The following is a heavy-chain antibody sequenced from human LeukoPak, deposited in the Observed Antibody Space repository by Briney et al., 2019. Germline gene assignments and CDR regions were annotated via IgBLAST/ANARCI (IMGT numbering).Heavy chain of an antibody. Sequence: RGSLRLSCAASGFTFSSYDMHWVRQAPGKGLEWVAFLQYDGSNKYYADSVKGRFTISRDNAKNTLYLQMNSLRAEDTAVYYCARDRYSSGWLGYYYYMDVWGKGTTVTVSS. V-gene: IGHV3-30*02. CDR2: LQYDGSNK. CDR1: GFTFSSYD. D-gene: IGHD6-19*01. J-gene: IGHJ6*03. CDR3: ARDRYSSGWLGYYYYMDV.